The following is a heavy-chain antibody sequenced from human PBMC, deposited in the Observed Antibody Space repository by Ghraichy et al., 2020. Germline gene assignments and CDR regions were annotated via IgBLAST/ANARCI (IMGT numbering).Heavy chain of an antibody. CDR3: ARESPAFVEAYYYYGMDV. Sequence: ASVKVSCKASGYTFTGYYMHWVRQAPGQGLEWMGWINPNSGGTNYAQKFQGRVTMTRDTSISTAYMELSRLRSDDTAVYYCARESPAFVEAYYYYGMDVWGQGTTVTVSS. CDR1: GYTFTGYY. J-gene: IGHJ6*02. D-gene: IGHD2-15*01. V-gene: IGHV1-2*02. CDR2: INPNSGGT.